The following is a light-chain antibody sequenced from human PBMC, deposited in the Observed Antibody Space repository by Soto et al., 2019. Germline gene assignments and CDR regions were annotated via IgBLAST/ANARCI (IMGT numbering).Light chain of an antibody. J-gene: IGLJ2*01. Sequence: QSVLTQPPSVSGAPGQRVTISCSGSSSNIGAGYDVHWYQQLPGRAPKLLIYGNTNRPSGVPDRFSGSKSGTSASLAITGLQAEDEADYYCVSFDRSLSVVFGGGTKLTVL. V-gene: IGLV1-40*01. CDR2: GNT. CDR3: VSFDRSLSVV. CDR1: SSNIGAGYD.